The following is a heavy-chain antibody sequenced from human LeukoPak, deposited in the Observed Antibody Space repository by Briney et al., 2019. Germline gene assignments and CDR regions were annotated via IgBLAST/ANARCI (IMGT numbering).Heavy chain of an antibody. CDR3: ARGIHYDSGSYSDY. Sequence: GGSLRLSCAASGFTVSSNYMSWVRQAPGKGLEWVSVIYSGGSTYYADSVKGRFTISRDNSKNTLYLQMNSLRAEDTAVYYCARGIHYDSGSYSDYWGQGTLVTVSS. CDR2: IYSGGST. V-gene: IGHV3-66*01. D-gene: IGHD3-10*01. CDR1: GFTVSSNY. J-gene: IGHJ4*02.